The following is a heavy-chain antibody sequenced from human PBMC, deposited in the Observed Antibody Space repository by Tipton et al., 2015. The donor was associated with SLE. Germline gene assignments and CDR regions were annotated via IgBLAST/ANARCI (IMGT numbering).Heavy chain of an antibody. CDR2: IYYSGNT. CDR1: GGSISSSSYY. CDR3: ARELQQLVAFDI. J-gene: IGHJ3*02. V-gene: IGHV4-39*07. D-gene: IGHD6-6*01. Sequence: TLSLTCTVSGGSISSSSYYWGWIRQPPGKGLEWIGSIYYSGNTYYNPSLKSRVTIPVDTSKNQFSLKLSSVTAADTAVYYCARELQQLVAFDIWGQGTMVTVSS.